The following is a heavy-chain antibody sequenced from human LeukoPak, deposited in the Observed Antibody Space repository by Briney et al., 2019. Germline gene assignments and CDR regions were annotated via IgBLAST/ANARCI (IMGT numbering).Heavy chain of an antibody. CDR3: ARTQYSTSPEGYYYYYMDV. J-gene: IGHJ6*03. CDR1: IGSISSTCYY. D-gene: IGHD6-6*01. Sequence: PSETLSLTCTVSIGSISSTCYYWGWIRQPPGRGLEWIGSIYYSGGTSYNPSLRSRVTISVDTSKDQFSLKLSSVAAADTAVYYCARTQYSTSPEGYYYYYMDVWGKGTTLTVSS. V-gene: IGHV4-39*01. CDR2: IYYSGGT.